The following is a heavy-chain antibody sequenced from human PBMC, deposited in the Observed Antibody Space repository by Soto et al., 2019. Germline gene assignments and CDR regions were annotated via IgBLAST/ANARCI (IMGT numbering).Heavy chain of an antibody. CDR1: GYTLTELS. V-gene: IGHV1-24*01. CDR3: ARMIIAARPQVGSSYYGMDV. D-gene: IGHD6-6*01. Sequence: ASVKVSCKVSGYTLTELSMHSVRQAPGKGLEWMGGFDPEDGETIYAQKFQGRVTMTEDTSASTAYMELSSLRSEDTAVYYCARMIIAARPQVGSSYYGMDVWGQGTTVTVSS. CDR2: FDPEDGET. J-gene: IGHJ6*02.